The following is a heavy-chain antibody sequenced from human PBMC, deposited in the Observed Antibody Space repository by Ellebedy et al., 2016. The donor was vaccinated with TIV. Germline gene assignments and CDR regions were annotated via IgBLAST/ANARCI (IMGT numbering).Heavy chain of an antibody. D-gene: IGHD3-10*01. CDR3: ASPPGVVAL. J-gene: IGHJ4*02. V-gene: IGHV3-7*03. CDR2: INKDGSEK. Sequence: GESLKISCAGPGFTFRFYWMSWVRQAPGKGPEWVANINKDGSEKFYVDSVKGRFTISRDNAKNSLYLQMNSLRAEDTAVYYSASPPGVVALWGQGTLVTVSS. CDR1: GFTFRFYW.